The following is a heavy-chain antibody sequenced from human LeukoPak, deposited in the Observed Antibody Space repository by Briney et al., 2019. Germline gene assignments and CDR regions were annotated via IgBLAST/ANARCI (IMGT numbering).Heavy chain of an antibody. CDR1: GYTFFGYY. V-gene: IGHV1-2*02. Sequence: ASVKVSCKAFGYTFFGYYMHWVRQAPGQGLEWGGWINPNSGDTNYAQKFQGRVTMTRDTSISTAYMDLSRLRSDDTAVYYCARDYGDPFLTFDFWGQGTLVTVSS. J-gene: IGHJ4*02. CDR3: ARDYGDPFLTFDF. CDR2: INPNSGDT. D-gene: IGHD4-17*01.